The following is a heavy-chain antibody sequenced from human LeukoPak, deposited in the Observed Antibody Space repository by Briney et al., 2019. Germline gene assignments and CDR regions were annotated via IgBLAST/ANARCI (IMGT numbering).Heavy chain of an antibody. Sequence: GGSLRLSCGVSGFIFSDYYMSWIRQAPGKGLEWLSYISGDSSYTNYADSVQGRFTISRDNAENSVYLHMDNLSDDDTAIYFCARGHWGMDFWGQGTLVAVSS. J-gene: IGHJ4*02. V-gene: IGHV3-11*03. CDR3: ARGHWGMDF. CDR1: GFIFSDYY. D-gene: IGHD7-27*01. CDR2: ISGDSSYT.